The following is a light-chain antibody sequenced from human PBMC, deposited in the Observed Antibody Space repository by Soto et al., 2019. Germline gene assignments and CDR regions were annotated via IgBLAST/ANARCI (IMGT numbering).Light chain of an antibody. CDR2: WAS. CDR1: RSVFNNGNNKNY. V-gene: IGKV4-1*01. CDR3: QQYYFVPPFT. J-gene: IGKJ3*01. Sequence: DIVMTQSPDSLAVSLGERATINCKASRSVFNNGNNKNYLAWYQKKPGQPPKLLIYWASTRESGVPDRFSGSGSGTDFTLTISSLQAEDVAIYYCQQYYFVPPFTFGPGTTVDIK.